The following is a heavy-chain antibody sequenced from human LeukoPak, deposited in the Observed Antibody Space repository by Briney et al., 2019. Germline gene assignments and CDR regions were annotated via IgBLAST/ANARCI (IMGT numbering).Heavy chain of an antibody. CDR1: GFPFIKAR. V-gene: IGHV3-15*05. Sequence: GGSLRLSCAASGFPFIKARMNWVRQAPGKGLEWVARIKTKSQGGTTDYAAHVKGRFAISRDDSENRVYLQMNSLKSEDTAVYYCAVGLGKTDTDYWGQGTLVTVSS. CDR2: IKTKSQGGTT. CDR3: AVGLGKTDTDY. J-gene: IGHJ4*02. D-gene: IGHD1-14*01.